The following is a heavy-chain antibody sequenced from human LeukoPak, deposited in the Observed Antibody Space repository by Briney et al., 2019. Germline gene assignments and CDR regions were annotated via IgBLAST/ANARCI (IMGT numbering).Heavy chain of an antibody. Sequence: PGGSLRLSCAASGFTFSSYSMNWVRQAPGKGLEWVSYISSSGSTIYGADSVKGRFTISRDNAKNSLYLQMNSLRAEDTAVYYCARERDYYDSSAYYYFDYWGQGTLVTVSS. CDR3: ARERDYYDSSAYYYFDY. V-gene: IGHV3-48*04. CDR2: ISSSGSTI. D-gene: IGHD3-22*01. J-gene: IGHJ4*02. CDR1: GFTFSSYS.